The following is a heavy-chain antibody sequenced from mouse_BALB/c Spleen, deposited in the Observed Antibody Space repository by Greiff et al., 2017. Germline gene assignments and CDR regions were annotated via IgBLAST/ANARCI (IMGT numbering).Heavy chain of an antibody. V-gene: IGHV5-6-5*01. J-gene: IGHJ2*01. CDR3: ARGRDYGYLCDY. CDR2: ISSGGST. Sequence: DVQLVESGGGLVKPGGSLKLSCAASGFTFSSYAMSWVRQTPEKRLEWVASISSGGSTYYPDSVKGRFTISRDNARNILYLQMSSLRSEDTAMYYCARGRDYGYLCDYWGQGTTLTVSS. D-gene: IGHD1-2*01. CDR1: GFTFSSYA.